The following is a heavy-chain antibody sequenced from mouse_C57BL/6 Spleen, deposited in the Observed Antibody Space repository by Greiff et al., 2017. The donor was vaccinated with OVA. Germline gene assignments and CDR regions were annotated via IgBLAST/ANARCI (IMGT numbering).Heavy chain of an antibody. J-gene: IGHJ1*03. CDR1: GYTFTSYG. CDR3: ERQTEYYGSLWYFDV. Sequence: VQLQQSGAELARPGASVKLSCKASGYTFTSYGISWVKQRPGQGLEWIGEIYPRSGNTYYNEKFKGTATLTADKSSSTAYVELRSRTAEESSVYFWERQTEYYGSLWYFDVWGTGTTVTVSA. V-gene: IGHV1-81*01. D-gene: IGHD1-1*01. CDR2: IYPRSGNT.